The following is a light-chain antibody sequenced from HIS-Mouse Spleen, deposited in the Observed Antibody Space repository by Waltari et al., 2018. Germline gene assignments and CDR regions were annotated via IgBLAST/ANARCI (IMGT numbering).Light chain of an antibody. V-gene: IGLV3-10*01. J-gene: IGLJ2*01. CDR2: EDS. CDR1: ALPKKY. Sequence: SYELTQPPSVSVSPGQTARITCSGDALPKKYAYWYQQKSGQAPVLVIYEDSKRPSGIPERVYGSSSGTMATGTISGAQVEDEADYYCYSTDSSGNHRVFGGGTKLTVL. CDR3: YSTDSSGNHRV.